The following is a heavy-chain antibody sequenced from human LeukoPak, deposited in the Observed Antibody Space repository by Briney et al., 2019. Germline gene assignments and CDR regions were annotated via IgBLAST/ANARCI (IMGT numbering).Heavy chain of an antibody. D-gene: IGHD3-22*01. CDR2: ITGSGGRT. CDR3: AKAGHYDSYRDYWYFDL. J-gene: IGHJ2*01. Sequence: PGGSLRLSCAASGFTFSSYAINWVRQTPGKGLEWVSSITGSGGRTYYADSVKGRFTVSRDNSKNTLFLQMSSLRAEDTAVYFCAKAGHYDSYRDYWYFDLWGRGSLVTVSS. V-gene: IGHV3-23*01. CDR1: GFTFSSYA.